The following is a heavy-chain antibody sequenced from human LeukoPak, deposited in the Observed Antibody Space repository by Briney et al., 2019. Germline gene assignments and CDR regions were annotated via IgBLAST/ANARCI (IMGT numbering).Heavy chain of an antibody. CDR2: MYHSGTT. CDR1: GYPISSGYY. Sequence: SETLSLTCSVSGYPISSGYYWGWIRQPPGKGLEWIGSMYHSGTTYHNPSLKSRITMSVDTSKNQFSLKLNSVTAADTAVYYSARDRRFLEWLMTPYWYFDLWGRGTLVAVSS. V-gene: IGHV4-38-2*02. D-gene: IGHD3-3*01. CDR3: ARDRRFLEWLMTPYWYFDL. J-gene: IGHJ2*01.